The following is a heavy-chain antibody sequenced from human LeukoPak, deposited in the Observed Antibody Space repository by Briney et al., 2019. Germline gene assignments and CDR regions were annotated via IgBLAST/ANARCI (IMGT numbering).Heavy chain of an antibody. CDR2: IRSKANSYAT. V-gene: IGHV3-73*01. D-gene: IGHD4-17*01. Sequence: GGSLRLSCAASGFTFSGSAMHWVRQASGKGLEGVGRIRSKANSYATAYAASVNGRFTISRDDSKNTAYLQMNSLKTEDTAVYYCTRPNYYYGDYMGYWGQGTLVTVSS. J-gene: IGHJ4*02. CDR3: TRPNYYYGDYMGY. CDR1: GFTFSGSA.